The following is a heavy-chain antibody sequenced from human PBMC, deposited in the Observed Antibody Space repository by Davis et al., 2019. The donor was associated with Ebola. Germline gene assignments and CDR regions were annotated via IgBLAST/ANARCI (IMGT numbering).Heavy chain of an antibody. CDR3: ARDGGSSWYYFDY. D-gene: IGHD6-13*01. V-gene: IGHV3-53*05. CDR1: GFIVSDKY. Sequence: GESLKISCAASGFIVSDKYMSWVRQAPGKGLEWVSVIYRDGRTYYTDSVKGRFTISRDNSKNTLHLEMGSLRAEDMAVYYCARDGGSSWYYFDYWGQGTLVTVSS. J-gene: IGHJ4*02. CDR2: IYRDGRT.